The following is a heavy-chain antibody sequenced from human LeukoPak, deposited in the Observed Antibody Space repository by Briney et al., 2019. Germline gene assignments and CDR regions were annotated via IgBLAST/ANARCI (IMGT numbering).Heavy chain of an antibody. D-gene: IGHD6-6*01. Sequence: NSSETLSLTGTVSSGSISSYYWSWIRQPPGKGLEWIGHIYYSGSTNYNPSLKSRVTISVDTSKNQFSLKLSSVTAADTAVYYCARGVEYSSSSGLGYWGQGTLVTVSS. V-gene: IGHV4-59*01. CDR2: IYYSGST. CDR1: SGSISSYY. J-gene: IGHJ4*02. CDR3: ARGVEYSSSSGLGY.